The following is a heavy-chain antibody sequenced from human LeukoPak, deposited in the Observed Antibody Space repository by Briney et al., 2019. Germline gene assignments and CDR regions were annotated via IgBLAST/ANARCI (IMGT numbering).Heavy chain of an antibody. J-gene: IGHJ4*02. D-gene: IGHD1-7*01. CDR1: GGSISSGDYY. Sequence: KPSQTLSLTRTVSGGSISSGDYYWSWIRQPPGKGLEWIGYIYYSGSTYYNPSLKSRVTISVDTSKNQFSLKLSSVTAADTAVYYCARGGGNWNYPPGYWGQGTLVTVSS. V-gene: IGHV4-30-4*01. CDR3: ARGGGNWNYPPGY. CDR2: IYYSGST.